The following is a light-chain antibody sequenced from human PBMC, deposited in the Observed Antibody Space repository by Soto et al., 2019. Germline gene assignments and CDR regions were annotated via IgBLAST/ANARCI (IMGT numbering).Light chain of an antibody. CDR2: EVS. V-gene: IGKV2-30*01. J-gene: IGKJ4*01. CDR1: QSLLFSDGKTF. CDR3: MQGTHWPLT. Sequence: VVMTQSPLSLPVTLGQPASVSCRSSQSLLFSDGKTFLTWFHQRPGQPPRRLIYEVSNRDSGVPDRLSGSGSGTDFTLKISRVEAEDVGLYYCMQGTHWPLTFGGGTKVDIK.